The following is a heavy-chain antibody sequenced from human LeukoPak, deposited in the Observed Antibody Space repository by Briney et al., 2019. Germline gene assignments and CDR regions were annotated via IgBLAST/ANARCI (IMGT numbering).Heavy chain of an antibody. V-gene: IGHV1-69*13. CDR3: ASGGYSGYDLYYYYGMDV. Sequence: SVKVSCKASGGTFSSYAISWERQAPGQGLEWMGGIIPIFGTANYAQKFQGRVTITADESTSTAYMELSSLRSEDTAVYYCASGGYSGYDLYYYYGMDVWGQGTTVTVS. CDR2: IIPIFGTA. D-gene: IGHD5-12*01. CDR1: GGTFSSYA. J-gene: IGHJ6*02.